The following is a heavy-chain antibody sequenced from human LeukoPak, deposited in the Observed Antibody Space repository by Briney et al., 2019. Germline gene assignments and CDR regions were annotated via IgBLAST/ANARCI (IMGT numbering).Heavy chain of an antibody. Sequence: PSETLSLTCTVSGGSISSNYWSWIRQPPGKGLKWIGYMYYSGGTNYNPSLESRVTISVDTSKNQFSLKLSSVTAADTAVYYCARQNYKDESGSYAFDIWGQGTMVTVSS. CDR1: GGSISSNY. D-gene: IGHD1-26*01. CDR3: ARQNYKDESGSYAFDI. V-gene: IGHV4-59*08. CDR2: MYYSGGT. J-gene: IGHJ3*02.